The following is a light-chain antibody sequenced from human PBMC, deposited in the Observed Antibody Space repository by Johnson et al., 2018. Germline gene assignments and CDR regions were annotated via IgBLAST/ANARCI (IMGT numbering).Light chain of an antibody. V-gene: IGLV1-51*02. CDR2: ENN. CDR1: SSNIGNNY. CDR3: GTWDSSLSGGNF. J-gene: IGLJ1*01. Sequence: QSVLTQPPSVSAAPGQKVTISCSGSSSNIGNNYVSWYQQLPGTAPKLLIYENNKRPSGIPDRFSGSKSGTSATLGITGLQTGDEADYYCGTWDSSLSGGNFFGTVTKVTVL.